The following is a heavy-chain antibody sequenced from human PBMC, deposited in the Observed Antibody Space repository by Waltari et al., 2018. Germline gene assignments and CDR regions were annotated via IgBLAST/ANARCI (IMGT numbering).Heavy chain of an antibody. CDR3: ARTRRRMATPDYYYYYMDV. J-gene: IGHJ6*03. CDR2: INHSGST. V-gene: IGHV4-34*01. D-gene: IGHD5-12*01. CDR1: GGSFSGYY. Sequence: QVQLQQWGAGLLKPSETLSLTCAVYGGSFSGYYWSWIRQPPGQGLEWIGEINHSGSTNYNPSLKSRVTISVDTSKNQFSLKLSSVTAADTAVYYCARTRRRMATPDYYYYYMDVWGKGTTVTVSS.